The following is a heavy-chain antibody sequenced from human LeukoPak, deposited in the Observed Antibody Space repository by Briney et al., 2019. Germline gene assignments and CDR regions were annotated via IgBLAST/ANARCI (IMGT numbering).Heavy chain of an antibody. D-gene: IGHD1-26*01. CDR1: VYTFTSYA. V-gene: IGHV1-3*01. CDR2: ISAGNGNT. Sequence: ASVTVSCKASVYTFTSYAIHWGRQAPGQRLEWMGWISAGNGNTKYSQNFQGRVTFISNTSATTAFMELSSLRSEDAAVYYCARDSGSGNNDYWGQGTLVTVSS. J-gene: IGHJ4*02. CDR3: ARDSGSGNNDY.